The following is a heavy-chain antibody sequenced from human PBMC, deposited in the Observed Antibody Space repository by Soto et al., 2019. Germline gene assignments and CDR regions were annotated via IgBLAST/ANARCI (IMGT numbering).Heavy chain of an antibody. CDR2: IWYDGSTK. CDR1: GFTFSSYG. CDR3: ARDDPDTMVRGVIITLYYYGMDV. D-gene: IGHD3-10*01. Sequence: PGGSLRLSCAASGFTFSSYGMHWVRQAPGKGLEWVAVIWYDGSTKYYADSVKGRFTISRDNSKNTLYLQMNSLRAEDTAVYYCARDDPDTMVRGVIITLYYYGMDVWGQGTTVTVSS. J-gene: IGHJ6*02. V-gene: IGHV3-33*01.